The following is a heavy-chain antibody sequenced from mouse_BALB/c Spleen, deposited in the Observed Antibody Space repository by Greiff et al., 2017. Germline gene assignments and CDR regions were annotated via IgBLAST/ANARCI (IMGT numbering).Heavy chain of an antibody. CDR1: GDSITSGY. D-gene: IGHD2-1*01. Sequence: EVKLMESGPRLVKPSQTLSLTCSVTGDSITSGYWNWIRKFPGNKLEYMGYISYSGSTYYNPSLKSRISITRDTSKNQYYLQLNSVTTEDTATYYCARPYGNYFAWFAYWGQGTLVTVSA. CDR3: ARPYGNYFAWFAY. J-gene: IGHJ3*01. V-gene: IGHV3-8*02. CDR2: ISYSGST.